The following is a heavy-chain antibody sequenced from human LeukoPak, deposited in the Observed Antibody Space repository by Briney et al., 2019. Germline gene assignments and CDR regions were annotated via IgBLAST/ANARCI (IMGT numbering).Heavy chain of an antibody. D-gene: IGHD4-11*01. CDR2: IIPILGIA. J-gene: IGHJ4*02. CDR1: GGTFSSYA. Sequence: ASVKVSCKASGGTFSSYAISWVRQAPGQGLEWMGRIIPILGIANYAQKFQGRVTITADKSTSTAYMELSSLRSEDTAVYYCARELEYYSNYFDDYWGQGTLVTVSS. V-gene: IGHV1-69*04. CDR3: ARELEYYSNYFDDY.